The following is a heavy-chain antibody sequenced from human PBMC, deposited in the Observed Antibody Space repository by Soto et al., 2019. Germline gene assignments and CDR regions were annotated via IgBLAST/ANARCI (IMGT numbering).Heavy chain of an antibody. J-gene: IGHJ4*02. D-gene: IGHD3-10*01. CDR1: GGSISSYY. CDR2: IYYSGST. V-gene: IGHV4-59*01. CDR3: ASGEGARTTRQFDY. Sequence: SETLSLTCTVSGGSISSYYWSWIRQPPGKGLEWIGYIYYSGSTNYNPSLKSRVTISVDTSKNQFSLKLSSVTAADTAVYYCASGEGARTTRQFDYWGQGTLVTVSS.